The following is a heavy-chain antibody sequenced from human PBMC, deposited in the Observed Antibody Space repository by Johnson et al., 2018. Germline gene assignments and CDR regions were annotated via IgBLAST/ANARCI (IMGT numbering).Heavy chain of an antibody. CDR3: ASLSAGAFDI. J-gene: IGHJ3*02. Sequence: QVQLVDSGGGVVQPGRSLRLSCAASGFTFSSYAMHWVRQAPGKGLEWVAVISYDGSNKYYADSVKGRFTISRDNSKNTLYLQMNSLRAEDTAVYYCASLSAGAFDIWGQGTMVTVSS. V-gene: IGHV3-30-3*01. D-gene: IGHD3-3*02. CDR2: ISYDGSNK. CDR1: GFTFSSYA.